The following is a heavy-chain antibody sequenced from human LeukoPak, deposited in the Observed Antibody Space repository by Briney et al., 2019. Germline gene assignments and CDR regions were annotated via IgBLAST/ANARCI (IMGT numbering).Heavy chain of an antibody. Sequence: SETLSLTCTVSGGSISSVNYYWGWIRQPPGKGLEWIGSIYYSGTTYYNPSLKIRVTISVDTSKNQFSLKLSSVTAADTAVYYCARHLGYCSSTSCYRSGWFDPWGQGTLVTVSS. J-gene: IGHJ5*02. CDR2: IYYSGTT. V-gene: IGHV4-39*01. D-gene: IGHD2-2*01. CDR1: GGSISSVNYY. CDR3: ARHLGYCSSTSCYRSGWFDP.